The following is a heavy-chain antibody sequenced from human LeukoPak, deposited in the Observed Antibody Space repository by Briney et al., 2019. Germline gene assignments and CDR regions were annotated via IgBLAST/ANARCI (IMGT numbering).Heavy chain of an antibody. J-gene: IGHJ3*02. D-gene: IGHD3-10*01. CDR1: GFTFDDYA. CDR2: ISWNSGSI. V-gene: IGHV3-9*01. CDR3: ARNLGVRGVIAFDI. Sequence: GGSLRLSCAASGFTFDDYAMHWVRQAPGKGLEWVSGISWNSGSIDFADSVKGRFTISRDNAKNSLYLQMNSLRAEDTAVYYCARNLGVRGVIAFDIWGQGTMVTVSS.